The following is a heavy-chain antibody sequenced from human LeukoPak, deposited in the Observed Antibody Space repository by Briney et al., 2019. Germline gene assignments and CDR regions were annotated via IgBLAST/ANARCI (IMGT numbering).Heavy chain of an antibody. CDR1: GYSFTSYW. J-gene: IGHJ4*02. Sequence: GESLKISCQGSGYSFTSYWIGWVRQLPGQGLGWMGIIYPGDSDTRYSPSFPGQVTISADKYISTAYLQWSSLKASDTAMYYCARPARSGWHQVDPFDDWGQGTLVTVSS. D-gene: IGHD6-19*01. CDR3: ARPARSGWHQVDPFDD. CDR2: IYPGDSDT. V-gene: IGHV5-51*01.